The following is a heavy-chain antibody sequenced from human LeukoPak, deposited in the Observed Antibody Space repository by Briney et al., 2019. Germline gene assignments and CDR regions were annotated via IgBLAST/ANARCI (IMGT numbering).Heavy chain of an antibody. J-gene: IGHJ3*02. CDR1: GGSISSSSYY. D-gene: IGHD6-19*01. V-gene: IGHV4-39*07. CDR3: ARLSSGWRDAFDI. CDR2: IYYSGST. Sequence: SETLSLTCTVSGGSISSSSYYWGWIRQPPGKGLEWIGSIYYSGSTNYNPSLKSRVTISVDTSKNQFSLKLSSVTAADTAVYYCARLSSGWRDAFDIWGQGTMVTVSS.